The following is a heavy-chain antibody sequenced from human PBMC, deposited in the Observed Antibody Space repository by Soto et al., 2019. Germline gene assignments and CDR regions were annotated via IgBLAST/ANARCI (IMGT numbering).Heavy chain of an antibody. CDR1: GYTFTGYY. V-gene: IGHV1-8*02. Sequence: ASVKVSCKASGYTFTGYYINWVRQAPGQGLEWLGWMDPNSGSTGYAQNFQGRITMTRNISRNTAHMELSSLQSEDTAVYYCARERKFDFWRKGLDVWGQGTTVTVSS. CDR3: ARERKFDFWRKGLDV. D-gene: IGHD3-3*01. CDR2: MDPNSGST. J-gene: IGHJ6*02.